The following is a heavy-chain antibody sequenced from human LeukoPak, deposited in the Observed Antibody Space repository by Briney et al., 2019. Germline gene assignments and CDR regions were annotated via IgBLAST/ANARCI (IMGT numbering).Heavy chain of an antibody. CDR3: ARGYDPSRDAFDI. D-gene: IGHD3-22*01. CDR2: IYASGST. Sequence: SQTLSLTCTVSSGSISSGSYYWSWIRQPAGKGLEWIGRIYASGSTNYNPSLKSRVTISVDMSKNQFSLKLSSVTAADTAVYYCARGYDPSRDAFDIWAQGTMVTVSS. J-gene: IGHJ3*02. CDR1: SGSISSGSYY. V-gene: IGHV4-61*02.